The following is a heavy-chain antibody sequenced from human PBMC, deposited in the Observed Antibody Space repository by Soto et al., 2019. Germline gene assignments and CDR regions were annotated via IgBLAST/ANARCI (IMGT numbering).Heavy chain of an antibody. V-gene: IGHV3-53*01. CDR2: IYSGGYT. J-gene: IGHJ4*02. CDR3: GAQPGGGGY. CDR1: GFTVSNNY. D-gene: IGHD2-2*01. Sequence: EVQLVESGGGLIQPGGSLRLSCAVSGFTVSNNYMSWVRQAPGKGLEGVSVIYSGGYTAYGDSVKGRFTISRDNSKNTIFLQMKGRGAAGPAVFSWGAQPGGGGYWGQGTLVTVSS.